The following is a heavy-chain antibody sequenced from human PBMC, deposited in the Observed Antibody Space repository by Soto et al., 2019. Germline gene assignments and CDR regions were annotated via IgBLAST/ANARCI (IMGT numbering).Heavy chain of an antibody. Sequence: SETLSLTCAVSGGSISSGGCSWSWIRQPPGKCLEWIGYIYHSGSTYYNPSLKSRVTISVDRSKNQFSLKLSSVTAADTAVYYCARGGAAAGNYYYYYGMDVWGQGTTVTVYS. J-gene: IGHJ6*02. V-gene: IGHV4-30-2*01. CDR1: GGSISSGGCS. D-gene: IGHD6-13*01. CDR2: IYHSGST. CDR3: ARGGAAAGNYYYYYGMDV.